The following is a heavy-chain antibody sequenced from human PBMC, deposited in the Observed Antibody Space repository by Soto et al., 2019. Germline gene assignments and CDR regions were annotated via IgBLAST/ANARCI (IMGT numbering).Heavy chain of an antibody. CDR2: IYHSGST. J-gene: IGHJ4*02. CDR3: ATAPGPY. Sequence: PSETLSLTCAVSGGSISSVGYSWGWIRQPPGKGLEWIGYIYHSGSTYYNPSLKSRVTISVDRSKNQFSLKLSSVTAADTAVYYCATAPGPYWGQGTLVTVSS. CDR1: GGSISSVGYS. V-gene: IGHV4-30-2*01.